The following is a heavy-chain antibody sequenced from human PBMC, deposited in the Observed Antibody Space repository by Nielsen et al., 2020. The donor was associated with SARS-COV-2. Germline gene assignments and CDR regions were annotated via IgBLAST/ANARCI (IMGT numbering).Heavy chain of an antibody. CDR2: IIPIFGTA. CDR3: ARGGPGSIAARPRWFDP. V-gene: IGHV1-69*13. J-gene: IGHJ5*02. D-gene: IGHD6-6*01. CDR1: GYTFTSYG. Sequence: SVKVSCKASGYTFTSYGISWVRQAPGQGLEWMGGIIPIFGTANYAQKFQGRVTITADESTSTAYMELSSLRSEDTAVYYCARGGPGSIAARPRWFDPWGQGTLVTVSS.